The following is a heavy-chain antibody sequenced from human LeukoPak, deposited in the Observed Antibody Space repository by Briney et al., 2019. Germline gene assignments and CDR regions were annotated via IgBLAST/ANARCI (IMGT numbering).Heavy chain of an antibody. J-gene: IGHJ4*02. CDR3: ARDRAWNYFDY. CDR1: GFIVSNNY. Sequence: GGSLRLSCVASGFIVSNNYMSWVRQAPGKGLEWVSVLYNAGSTYYADSVKGRFTISRDNSKNTLYLQMYSLRAEDTAVYYCARDRAWNYFDYWGQGTLVTVSS. D-gene: IGHD3-3*01. V-gene: IGHV3-53*05. CDR2: LYNAGST.